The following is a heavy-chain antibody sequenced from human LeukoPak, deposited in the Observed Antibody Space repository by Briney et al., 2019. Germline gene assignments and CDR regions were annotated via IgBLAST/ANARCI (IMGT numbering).Heavy chain of an antibody. CDR3: ARGPLVGPTGNAFDI. CDR1: GFTFSSYW. CDR2: INSNGRST. D-gene: IGHD1-26*01. Sequence: GGSRTLAWAAAGFTFSSYWTYWVRNPQGKGLVWVSCINSNGRSTRYAGSVKGRFTISRDNAKNTLYLQMNSLRAEDTAVYYCARGPLVGPTGNAFDIWGQGTMVTVSS. V-gene: IGHV3-74*01. J-gene: IGHJ3*02.